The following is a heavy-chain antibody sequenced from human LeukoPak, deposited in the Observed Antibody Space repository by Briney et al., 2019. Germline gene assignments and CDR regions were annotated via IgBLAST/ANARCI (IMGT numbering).Heavy chain of an antibody. Sequence: PSETLSLTCTVSGGSISSHYWSWIRQPPGKGLEWIGYIYYSGSTNYNPSLKSRVTISVDTSKNQFSLKLSSVTAADTAVYYCARLGRDGYNWGFDPWGQGTLVTVSS. J-gene: IGHJ5*02. D-gene: IGHD5-24*01. V-gene: IGHV4-59*08. CDR2: IYYSGST. CDR1: GGSISSHY. CDR3: ARLGRDGYNWGFDP.